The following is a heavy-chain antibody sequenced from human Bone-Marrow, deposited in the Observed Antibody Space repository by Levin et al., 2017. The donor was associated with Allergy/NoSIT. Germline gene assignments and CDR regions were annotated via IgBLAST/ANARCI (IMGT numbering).Heavy chain of an antibody. CDR1: GFTFINYW. V-gene: IGHV3-74*01. CDR3: TRDPWDV. CDR2: VDNDGSIK. Sequence: ASVKVSCAASGFTFINYWIHWVRQAPGQGLVWVSRVDNDGSIKLYADSVKGRFTISRDNAKNTVYLQMNSLRVEDTAVYFCTRDPWDVWGQGTTVTVSS. J-gene: IGHJ6*02.